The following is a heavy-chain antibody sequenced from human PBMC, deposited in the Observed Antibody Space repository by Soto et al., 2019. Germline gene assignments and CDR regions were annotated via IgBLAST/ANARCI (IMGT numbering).Heavy chain of an antibody. Sequence: GGSLRLSCVVSGFSIDSYAMHWVRQAPGKGLEWVSAISGSGDSTDHTDSVRGRFSISRDNSKNTVYLQMTSLRVEDTAVYFCAKDHFGYYDNAGYGTHWGQGALVTVSS. V-gene: IGHV3-23*01. J-gene: IGHJ4*02. CDR3: AKDHFGYYDNAGYGTH. D-gene: IGHD3-22*01. CDR1: GFSIDSYA. CDR2: ISGSGDST.